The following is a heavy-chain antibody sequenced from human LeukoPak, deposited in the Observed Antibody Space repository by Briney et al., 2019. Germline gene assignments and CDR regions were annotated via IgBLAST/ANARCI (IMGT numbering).Heavy chain of an antibody. CDR1: GYTFTGYY. Sequence: ASVKVSCKASGYTFTGYYMHWVRQAPGQGLEWMGIINPSGGSTSYAQKFQGRVTMTRDTSTSTVYMELSSLRSEDTAVYYCARANVLGFWSGYYLDYWGQGTLVTVSS. CDR3: ARANVLGFWSGYYLDY. D-gene: IGHD3-3*01. CDR2: INPSGGST. V-gene: IGHV1-46*01. J-gene: IGHJ4*02.